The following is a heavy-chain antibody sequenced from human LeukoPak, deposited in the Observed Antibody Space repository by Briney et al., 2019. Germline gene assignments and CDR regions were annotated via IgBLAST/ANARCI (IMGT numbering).Heavy chain of an antibody. V-gene: IGHV1-18*01. CDR2: ISAYNGNT. J-gene: IGHJ4*02. D-gene: IGHD2-15*01. CDR1: GYTFTSYG. Sequence: GASVKVSCKASGYTFTSYGISWVRQAPGQGLEWMGWISAYNGNTNYAQKLQGRVTMTTDTSTSTAYMELRSLRSDDTAVYYCARSGEDIVVVVAAISYPDYWGQGTLVTVSS. CDR3: ARSGEDIVVVVAAISYPDY.